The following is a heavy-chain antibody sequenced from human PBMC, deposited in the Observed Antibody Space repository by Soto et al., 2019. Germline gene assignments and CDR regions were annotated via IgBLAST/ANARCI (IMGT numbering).Heavy chain of an antibody. CDR3: ARGQQLVRSYYYYYYGMDV. CDR1: GGSFSGYY. J-gene: IGHJ6*02. Sequence: PSETLSLTCAVYGGSFSGYYWSWIRQPPGKGLEWIGEINHSGSTNYNPSLKSRVTISVDTSKNQFSLKLSSVTAADTAMYYCARGQQLVRSYYYYYYGMDVWGQGTTVTVSS. D-gene: IGHD6-6*01. V-gene: IGHV4-34*01. CDR2: INHSGST.